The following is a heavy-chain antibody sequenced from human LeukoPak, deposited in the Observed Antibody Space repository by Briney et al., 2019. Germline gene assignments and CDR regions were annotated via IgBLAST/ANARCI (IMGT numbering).Heavy chain of an antibody. D-gene: IGHD5/OR15-5a*01. Sequence: GASVKVSCKASGYTFIGYYMHWLRQAPGQGLEWMGWISAYNGNTNYAQKLQGRVTMTTDTSTSTAYMELRSLRSDDTAVYYCARDKGVYGVHDYWGQGTLVTVSS. J-gene: IGHJ4*02. CDR1: GYTFIGYY. CDR3: ARDKGVYGVHDY. CDR2: ISAYNGNT. V-gene: IGHV1-18*04.